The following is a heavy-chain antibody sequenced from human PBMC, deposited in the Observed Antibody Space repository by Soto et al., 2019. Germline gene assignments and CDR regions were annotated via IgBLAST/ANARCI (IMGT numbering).Heavy chain of an antibody. CDR1: GFTFRNYD. Sequence: EVQLVESGGGLVQPGGSLRLSCEASGFTFRNYDMHWVRQGTGKGLEWVSGISAAGDPDSADSVEGRFTISRENAQYSFYLQMNSLRVCDTAVYYCARTDRDFYGLDVWGQGTTVIVSS. V-gene: IGHV3-13*05. CDR2: ISAAGDP. CDR3: ARTDRDFYGLDV. J-gene: IGHJ6*02.